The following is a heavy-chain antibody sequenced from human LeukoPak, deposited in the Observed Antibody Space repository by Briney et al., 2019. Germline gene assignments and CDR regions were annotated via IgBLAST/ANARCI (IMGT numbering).Heavy chain of an antibody. CDR1: GYTFTSYD. J-gene: IGHJ4*02. V-gene: IGHV1-18*01. CDR3: ARVLSSGWLPKYFDY. CDR2: ISAYNSNT. D-gene: IGHD6-19*01. Sequence: ASVKVSCKASGYTFTSYDISWVRQAPGQGLEWMGWISAYNSNTNYAQKRQGRVTMTTDTSTSTAYMELRSLRSDDTAVYYCARVLSSGWLPKYFDYWGQGTLVTVSS.